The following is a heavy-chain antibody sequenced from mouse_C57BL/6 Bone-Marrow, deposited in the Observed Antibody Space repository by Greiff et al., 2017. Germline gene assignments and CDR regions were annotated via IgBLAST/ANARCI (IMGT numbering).Heavy chain of an antibody. CDR2: ISSGSSTI. J-gene: IGHJ4*01. Sequence: EVQGVESGGGLVKPGGSLKLSCAASGFTFSDYGMHWVRQAPEKGLDWVAYISSGSSTIYSADTVKGRFTISRDNAKNTLFLQMTSLRSEDTAMYYCAREIYPLYHYAMDYWGQGTSVTVSS. D-gene: IGHD1-1*01. CDR1: GFTFSDYG. CDR3: AREIYPLYHYAMDY. V-gene: IGHV5-17*01.